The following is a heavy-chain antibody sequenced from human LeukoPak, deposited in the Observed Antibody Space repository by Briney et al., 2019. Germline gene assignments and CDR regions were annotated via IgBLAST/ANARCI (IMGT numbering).Heavy chain of an antibody. CDR3: ARDLRAAAGPRAFDY. J-gene: IGHJ4*02. V-gene: IGHV3-48*01. CDR1: GFTFSSYS. Sequence: PGGSLRLSCAASGFTFSSYSMNWVRQAPGKGLEWVSYISSSSSTIYYADSVKGRFTISRDNAKNSLYLQMNSLRAEDTAVYYCARDLRAAAGPRAFDYWGQGTLVTVSS. D-gene: IGHD6-13*01. CDR2: ISSSSSTI.